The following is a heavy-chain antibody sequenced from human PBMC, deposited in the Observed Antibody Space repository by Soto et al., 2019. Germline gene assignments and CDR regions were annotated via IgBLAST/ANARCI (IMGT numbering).Heavy chain of an antibody. CDR1: GGSISSYY. Sequence: QVQLQESGPGLVKPSETLSLTCTVSGGSISSYYWSWIRQPPGKGLEWIGNIYYSGSTNYNPSLKSRVTISVDTSKNRFSLKLSSVTAADTAVYYCARHYCSGGSCRSYFDYWGQGTLVTVSS. J-gene: IGHJ4*02. V-gene: IGHV4-59*08. CDR2: IYYSGST. D-gene: IGHD2-15*01. CDR3: ARHYCSGGSCRSYFDY.